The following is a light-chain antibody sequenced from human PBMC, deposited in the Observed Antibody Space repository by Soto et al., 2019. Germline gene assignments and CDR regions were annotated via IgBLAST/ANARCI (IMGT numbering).Light chain of an antibody. V-gene: IGKV1-33*01. Sequence: DIQMTQSPSSLSASVGDRVTITCQASQDISDYLNWYQQKQGKAPKLLIYDASKLETGVPSRFSGSGSGTDFTFTISNLQPEDIATYYCQQYDNLPVTFGPGTKVDIK. CDR2: DAS. CDR3: QQYDNLPVT. CDR1: QDISDY. J-gene: IGKJ3*01.